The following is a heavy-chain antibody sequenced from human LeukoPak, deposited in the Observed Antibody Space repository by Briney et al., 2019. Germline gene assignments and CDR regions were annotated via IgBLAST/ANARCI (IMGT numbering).Heavy chain of an antibody. D-gene: IGHD4-17*01. CDR1: GFSFSDYW. CDR3: ARVSKTTGFDY. CDR2: IKQDGSEK. J-gene: IGHJ4*02. Sequence: GGSLRLSCAASGFSFSDYWMNWVRQAPGKGLEWVANIKQDGSEKYYVDSVKGRFTISRDNAKNSLYLQMNSLRAEDTAVYYCARVSKTTGFDYWGQGTLVTVSS. V-gene: IGHV3-7*01.